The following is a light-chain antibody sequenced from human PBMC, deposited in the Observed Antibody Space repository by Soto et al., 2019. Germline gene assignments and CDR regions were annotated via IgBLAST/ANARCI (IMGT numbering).Light chain of an antibody. CDR2: AAS. Sequence: DIQMTQSPSSLFASVGDRVTITCRASEDIKTSVAWFQQKPGQAPESLIFAASLLQDGVPPKFSGPGCGTPFTLTSNSLQHDDFATYYYQPDNNWWSFGEGIKVEIK. CDR1: EDIKTS. V-gene: IGKV1-16*02. CDR3: QPDNNWWS. J-gene: IGKJ1*01.